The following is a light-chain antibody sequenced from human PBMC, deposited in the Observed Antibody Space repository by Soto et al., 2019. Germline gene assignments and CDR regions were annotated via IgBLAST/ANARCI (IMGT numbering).Light chain of an antibody. CDR3: QQSYTTPIT. CDR2: AAS. CDR1: QTISSH. Sequence: DIQMTQSPSSLSASVGDRVIITCRASQTISSHLNWYQQKPGKAPNLLVYAASSLQSGVPSRFTCSGSGTDFTLTISSLQPEDFATYFCQQSYTTPITFGQGTRL. J-gene: IGKJ5*01. V-gene: IGKV1-39*01.